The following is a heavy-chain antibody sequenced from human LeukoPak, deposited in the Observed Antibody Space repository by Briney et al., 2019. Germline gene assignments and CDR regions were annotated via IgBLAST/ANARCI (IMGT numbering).Heavy chain of an antibody. CDR2: LYSRGDP. J-gene: IGHJ6*02. CDR1: GFTVGNNY. V-gene: IGHV3-66*01. CDR3: TGYTHKGV. Sequence: PGGSLRLSCTASGFTVGNNYMSWVRQAPGKGLEWVSVLYSRGDPYYADSVKGRFTISRDSSENTLYLQMNSLRAEDTAVYYCTGYTHKGVWGQGTTVTVSS.